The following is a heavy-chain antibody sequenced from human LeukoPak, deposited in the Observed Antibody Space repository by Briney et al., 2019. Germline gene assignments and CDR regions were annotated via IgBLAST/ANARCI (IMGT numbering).Heavy chain of an antibody. Sequence: PSETLSLTCAVYGGSLSGYYWSWIRQPPGKGLEWIGEINHSGSTNYNPSLKSRVTISVDTSKNQFSLKLSSVTAADTAVYYCARARWAVVPARPYNWFDPWGQGTLVTVSS. J-gene: IGHJ5*02. CDR2: INHSGST. CDR3: ARARWAVVPARPYNWFDP. V-gene: IGHV4-34*01. CDR1: GGSLSGYY. D-gene: IGHD2-2*01.